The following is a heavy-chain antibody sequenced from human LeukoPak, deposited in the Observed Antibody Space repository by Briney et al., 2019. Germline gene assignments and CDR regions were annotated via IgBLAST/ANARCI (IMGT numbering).Heavy chain of an antibody. CDR1: GGSISSYY. D-gene: IGHD4-23*01. V-gene: IGHV4-59*01. J-gene: IGHJ4*02. Sequence: SETLSLTCTVSGGSISSYYWSWIRQPPGKGLEWLGYIYYSGSTNYNPSLKSRVTISVDTSKNQFSLKLSSVTAADTAVYYCALGGAYGGNSAVDYWGQGTLVTVSS. CDR3: ALGGAYGGNSAVDY. CDR2: IYYSGST.